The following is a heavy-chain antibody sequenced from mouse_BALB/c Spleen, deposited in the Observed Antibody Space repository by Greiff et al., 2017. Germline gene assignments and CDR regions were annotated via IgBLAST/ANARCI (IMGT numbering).Heavy chain of an antibody. CDR3: ARDPILLRKAMDY. D-gene: IGHD1-1*01. CDR2: IWAGGST. Sequence: VMLVESGPGLVAPSQSLSITCTVSGFSLTSYGVHWVRQPPGKGLEWLGVIWAGGSTNYNSALMSRLSISKDNSKSQVFLKMNSLQTDDTAMYYCARDPILLRKAMDYWGQGTSVTVSS. J-gene: IGHJ4*01. V-gene: IGHV2-9*02. CDR1: GFSLTSYG.